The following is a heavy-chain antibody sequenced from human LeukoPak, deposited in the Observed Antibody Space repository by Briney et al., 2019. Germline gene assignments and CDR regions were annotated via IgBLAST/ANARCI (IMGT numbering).Heavy chain of an antibody. V-gene: IGHV3-74*01. CDR1: GFIFSSYW. CDR2: INSDGSST. D-gene: IGHD3-3*01. J-gene: IGHJ4*02. Sequence: GGSLRLSCAASGFIFSSYWMHWVRQAPGKGLVWVSRINSDGSSTSYADSVKGRFTVSRDNAKNTLYLQMNSLRAEDTAVYYCATVILEWLSTDYWGQGTLVTVSS. CDR3: ATVILEWLSTDY.